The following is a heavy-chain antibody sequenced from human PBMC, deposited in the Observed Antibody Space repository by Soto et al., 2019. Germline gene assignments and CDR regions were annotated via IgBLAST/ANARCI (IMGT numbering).Heavy chain of an antibody. CDR3: AVYYYDSSGYYDY. J-gene: IGHJ4*02. CDR2: IYHSGST. V-gene: IGHV4-30-2*01. Sequence: PSETLSLTCAVSGGSISSGGYSWSWIRQPPGKGLEWIGYIYHSGSTYYNPSLKSRVTISVDRSKNQFSLKLSSVTAADTAVYYCAVYYYDSSGYYDYWGQGTLVTVSS. D-gene: IGHD3-22*01. CDR1: GGSISSGGYS.